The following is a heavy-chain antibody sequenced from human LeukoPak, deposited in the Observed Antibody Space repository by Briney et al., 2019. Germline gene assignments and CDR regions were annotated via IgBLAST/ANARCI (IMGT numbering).Heavy chain of an antibody. V-gene: IGHV4-59*01. CDR3: AREGSGWPWNWVDP. CDR1: GGSISSYY. J-gene: IGHJ5*02. D-gene: IGHD6-19*01. Sequence: SETLSLTCTVSGGSISSYYWSWIRQPPGKGLEWIGYIYYSGSTNYNPSLKSRVTISVDTSKNQFSLKLSSVTAADTAVYYCAREGSGWPWNWVDPWGQGTLVTVSS. CDR2: IYYSGST.